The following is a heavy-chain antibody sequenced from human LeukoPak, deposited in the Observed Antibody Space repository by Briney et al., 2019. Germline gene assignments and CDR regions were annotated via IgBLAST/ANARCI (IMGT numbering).Heavy chain of an antibody. CDR3: ARGRMTTVTMHYYYYYGMDV. D-gene: IGHD4-11*01. V-gene: IGHV4-34*01. Sequence: KPSETLSLTCAVYGGSFSGYYWSWIRQPPGKGLEWIGEINHSGSTNYNPSLKSRVTISVDTSKNQFSLKLSSVTAADTAVYYCARGRMTTVTMHYYYYYGMDVWGQGTTVTVSS. J-gene: IGHJ6*02. CDR1: GGSFSGYY. CDR2: INHSGST.